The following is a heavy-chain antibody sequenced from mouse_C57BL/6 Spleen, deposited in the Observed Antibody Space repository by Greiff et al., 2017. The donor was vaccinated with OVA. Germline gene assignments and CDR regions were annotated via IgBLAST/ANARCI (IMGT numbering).Heavy chain of an antibody. Sequence: VHLVESGAELVRPGASVTLSCKASGYTFTDYEMHWVKQTPVHGLEWIGAIDPETGGTAYNQKFKGKAILTADKSSSTAYMELRSLTSEDSAVYYCTRSLVFAYWGQGTLVTVSA. V-gene: IGHV1-15*01. J-gene: IGHJ3*01. CDR2: IDPETGGT. CDR3: TRSLVFAY. CDR1: GYTFTDYE.